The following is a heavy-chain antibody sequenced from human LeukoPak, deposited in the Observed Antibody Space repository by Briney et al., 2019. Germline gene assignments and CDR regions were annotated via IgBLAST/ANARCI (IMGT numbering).Heavy chain of an antibody. V-gene: IGHV3-53*01. CDR3: ARALPGSGSYYAYDI. Sequence: GGSLRLSCAAPGFTVSSNYMSWVRQAPGKGLEWVTVIYSGGSTYYADSVKGRFTISRDNSKNTLYLQVSSLRAEDTAVYYCARALPGSGSYYAYDIWGQGTMVTVSS. CDR1: GFTVSSNY. CDR2: IYSGGST. D-gene: IGHD1-26*01. J-gene: IGHJ3*02.